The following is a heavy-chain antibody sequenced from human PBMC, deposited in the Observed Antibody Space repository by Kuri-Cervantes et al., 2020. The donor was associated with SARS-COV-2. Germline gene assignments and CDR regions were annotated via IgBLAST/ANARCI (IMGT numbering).Heavy chain of an antibody. CDR3: ARDQRDDFWSGHADY. CDR2: ISYDGSNK. D-gene: IGHD3-3*01. V-gene: IGHV3-30*01. J-gene: IGHJ4*02. Sequence: GESLKISCAASGFTFSSYAMHWVRQAPGKGLEWVAVISYDGSNKYYADSVKGRFTISRDNSKNTLYLQMNSLRAEDTAVYYCARDQRDDFWSGHADYWGQGTLVTVSS. CDR1: GFTFSSYA.